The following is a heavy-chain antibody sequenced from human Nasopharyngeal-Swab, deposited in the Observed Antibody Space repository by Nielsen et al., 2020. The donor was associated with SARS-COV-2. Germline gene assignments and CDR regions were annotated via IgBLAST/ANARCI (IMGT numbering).Heavy chain of an antibody. D-gene: IGHD3-3*02. V-gene: IGHV4-59*06. CDR3: ATKTGGGISYFDY. Sequence: SETLSLTCTISGGSIGSYYWTWIRQHPGKGLEWIGYIYYSGSTYYNPSLKSRVTISVDTSKNQFSLKLNSVTAADTAVYYCATKTGGGISYFDYWGQGTLVTVSS. J-gene: IGHJ4*02. CDR1: GGSIGSYY. CDR2: IYYSGST.